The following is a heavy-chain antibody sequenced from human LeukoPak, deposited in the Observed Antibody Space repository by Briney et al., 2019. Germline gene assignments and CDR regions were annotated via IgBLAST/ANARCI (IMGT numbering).Heavy chain of an antibody. CDR3: ARYQSGLRFLEWLSNFDY. CDR2: IYYSGST. D-gene: IGHD3-3*01. J-gene: IGHJ4*02. CDR1: GGSISSGDYY. V-gene: IGHV4-30-4*08. Sequence: SETLSLTCTVSGGSISSGDYYWSWIRQPPGKGLEWIGYIYYSGSTYYNPSLKSRVTISVDTSKNQFSLKLSSVTAADTAVYYCARYQSGLRFLEWLSNFDYWGQGSLVTVSS.